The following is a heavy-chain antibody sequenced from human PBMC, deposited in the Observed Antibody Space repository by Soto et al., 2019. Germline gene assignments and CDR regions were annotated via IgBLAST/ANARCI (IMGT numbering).Heavy chain of an antibody. CDR3: ARDGHYDSSGYWY. CDR1: GYSISSGYY. J-gene: IGHJ4*02. V-gene: IGHV4-38-2*02. Sequence: SETLSLTCAVSGYSISSGYYWGWIRQPPGKGLEWIGSIYHSGSTYYNPSLKSRVTISVDTSKNQFSLKLSSVTAADTAVYYCARDGHYDSSGYWYWDQGTLVTVSS. CDR2: IYHSGST. D-gene: IGHD3-22*01.